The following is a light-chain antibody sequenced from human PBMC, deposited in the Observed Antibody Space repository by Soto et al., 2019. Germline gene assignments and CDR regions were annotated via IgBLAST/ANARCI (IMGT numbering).Light chain of an antibody. V-gene: IGKV3-15*01. Sequence: EIVMTQSPATLSVSPGERATLSCRASQSVSSNLAWYQQRPGQAPRLLIYAASTRATDVPGRFSGSGSGTDFTLTISSLQSEDFAVYYCQQYNNWPPLTFGGGTKVEIK. CDR2: AAS. CDR1: QSVSSN. J-gene: IGKJ4*01. CDR3: QQYNNWPPLT.